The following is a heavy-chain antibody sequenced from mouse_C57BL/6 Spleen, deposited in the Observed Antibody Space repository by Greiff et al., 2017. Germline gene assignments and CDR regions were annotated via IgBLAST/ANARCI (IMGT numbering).Heavy chain of an antibody. D-gene: IGHD4-1*01. CDR2: IDPNSGGT. CDR3: ASSRANWDYYAMDY. CDR1: GYTFTSYW. V-gene: IGHV1-72*01. Sequence: QVQLQQPRAELVKPGASVKLSCKASGYTFTSYWMHWVKQRPGRGLEWIGRIDPNSGGTKYNEKFKSKATLTVDKPSSTAYMQLSSLTSEDSAVYYCASSRANWDYYAMDYWGQGTSVTVSS. J-gene: IGHJ4*01.